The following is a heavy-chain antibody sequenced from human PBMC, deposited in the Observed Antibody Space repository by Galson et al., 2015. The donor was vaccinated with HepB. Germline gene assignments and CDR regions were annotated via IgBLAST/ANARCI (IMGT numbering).Heavy chain of an antibody. CDR1: GFTFSSYA. CDR3: VKDKKGGTGYYFDY. CDR2: ISSNGGST. V-gene: IGHV3-64D*06. J-gene: IGHJ4*02. D-gene: IGHD1-26*01. Sequence: SLRLSCAASGFTFSSYAMHWVRQAPGKGLEYVSAISSNGGSTYYADSVKGRFTISRDNSKNTLYLQMSSLRAEDTAVYYCVKDKKGGTGYYFDYWGQGTLVTVSS.